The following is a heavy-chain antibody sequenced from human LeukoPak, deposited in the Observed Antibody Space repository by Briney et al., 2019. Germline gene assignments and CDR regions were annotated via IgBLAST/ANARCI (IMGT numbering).Heavy chain of an antibody. Sequence: GRSLRLSCAASGFTFTNYAMNWVRQAPGKGLEWVATVSYDGTDTSYADSVKGRFAIFRDNSKNTLYLQMNSLRTEDTAVYYCARDKYTYSKDSLDYWGQGTLVTVSS. J-gene: IGHJ4*02. CDR3: ARDKYTYSKDSLDY. CDR1: GFTFTNYA. D-gene: IGHD4-11*01. V-gene: IGHV3-30*09. CDR2: VSYDGTDT.